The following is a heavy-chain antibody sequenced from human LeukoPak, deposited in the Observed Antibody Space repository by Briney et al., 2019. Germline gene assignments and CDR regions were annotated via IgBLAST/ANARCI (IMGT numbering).Heavy chain of an antibody. V-gene: IGHV4-39*01. Sequence: SETLSLTCAVSGGSISSTSYYWAWIRQPPGKGLEWIGAIFYSGSTYHNPSLKSRVTMSVDTSRNQFSLKLSSVDAADTAVYYCAKAGVRYFDSSGLYAFDFWGQGTTVTVSS. D-gene: IGHD3-22*01. CDR3: AKAGVRYFDSSGLYAFDF. J-gene: IGHJ3*01. CDR1: GGSISSTSYY. CDR2: IFYSGST.